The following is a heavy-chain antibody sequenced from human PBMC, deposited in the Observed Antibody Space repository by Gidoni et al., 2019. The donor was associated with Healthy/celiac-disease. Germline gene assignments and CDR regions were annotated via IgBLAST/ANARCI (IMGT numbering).Heavy chain of an antibody. D-gene: IGHD6-6*01. J-gene: IGHJ4*01. CDR1: GCTFSSYA. Sequence: EVQLLASGGGLVQPGGSLRISWAATGCTFSSYAMSWVSKAPGKGRALFSSLSCSGGRPNYAHFLKCRFSISRDNSKNTLYLPMISLIAEDSALYIFSKSLEYRISYEYFAYWGHGTLVTVSS. CDR2: LSCSGGRP. CDR3: SKSLEYRISYEYFAY. V-gene: IGHV3-23*01.